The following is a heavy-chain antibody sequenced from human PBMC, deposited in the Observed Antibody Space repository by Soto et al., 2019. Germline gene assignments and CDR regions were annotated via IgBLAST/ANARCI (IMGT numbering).Heavy chain of an antibody. CDR2: ISSNGGST. CDR1: GFTFSSYA. Sequence: GSLRLSCAASGFTFSSYAMHWVRQAPGKGLEYVSAISSNGGSTYYADSVKGRFTISRDNSKNTLYLQMGSLRAEDTALYCCAKGLLGYCSSTSCSHYYGMDVWGQGTTVTVSS. CDR3: AKGLLGYCSSTSCSHYYGMDV. V-gene: IGHV3-64*02. J-gene: IGHJ6*02. D-gene: IGHD2-2*01.